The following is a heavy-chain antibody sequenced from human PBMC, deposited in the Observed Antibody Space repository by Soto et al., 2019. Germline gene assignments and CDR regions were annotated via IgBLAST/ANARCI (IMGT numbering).Heavy chain of an antibody. CDR1: GGTFSSYA. D-gene: IGHD3-3*01. CDR2: IIPIFGTA. V-gene: IGHV1-69*12. J-gene: IGHJ4*02. CDR3: ARVRVRFLEWLGSEG. Sequence: QVQLVQSGAEVKKPGSSVKVSCKASGGTFSSYAISWVRQAPGQGLEWMGGIIPIFGTANYAQKFQGRVTXXADASTSTADMELSSRRSEDTAVYYCARVRVRFLEWLGSEGWGQGTLVTVSS.